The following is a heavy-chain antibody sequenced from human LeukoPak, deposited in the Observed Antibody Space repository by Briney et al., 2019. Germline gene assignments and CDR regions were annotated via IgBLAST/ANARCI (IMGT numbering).Heavy chain of an antibody. CDR1: GYTFPANF. CDR3: ARVQVSDDNWGFFDY. D-gene: IGHD1-1*01. CDR2: INPNSGGS. J-gene: IGHJ4*02. Sequence: ASVKVSCKASGYTFPANFMHWVRQAPGQGLEWMGWINPNSGGSNCAQKFQGRVTMTRETSISTAYMELSRLSSDDTAVYYCARVQVSDDNWGFFDYWGQGTLVTVSS. V-gene: IGHV1-2*02.